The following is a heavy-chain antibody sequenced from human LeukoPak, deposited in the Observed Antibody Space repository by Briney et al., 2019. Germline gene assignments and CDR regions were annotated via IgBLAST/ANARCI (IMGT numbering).Heavy chain of an antibody. CDR3: ARSGGYSGYSSV. Sequence: SETLSLTCTVSGGSISSYYWSWIRQPPGKGLEWIGYIYYSGSTNYNPSLKSRVTISVDTSKNQFSLKLSSVTAADTAVYYCARSGGYSGYSSVWSQGTLVTVSS. D-gene: IGHD5-12*01. V-gene: IGHV4-59*01. J-gene: IGHJ4*02. CDR1: GGSISSYY. CDR2: IYYSGST.